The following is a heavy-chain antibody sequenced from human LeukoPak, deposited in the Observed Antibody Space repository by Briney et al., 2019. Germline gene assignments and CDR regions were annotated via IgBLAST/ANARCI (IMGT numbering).Heavy chain of an antibody. CDR1: GITFSNYA. CDR3: ARDLQEFDS. Sequence: GGSLRLSCAASGITFSNYAMNWVRQAPGKGLEWVASIISSSASISYADSMKGRFTISRDNAKKTVYLHMSSVRAEDTAVYYCARDLQEFDSWGQGTLVTVSS. V-gene: IGHV3-21*01. CDR2: IISSSASI. J-gene: IGHJ4*02.